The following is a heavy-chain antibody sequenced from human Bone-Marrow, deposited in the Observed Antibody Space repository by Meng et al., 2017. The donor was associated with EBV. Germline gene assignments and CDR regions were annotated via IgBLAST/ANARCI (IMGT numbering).Heavy chain of an antibody. CDR2: INTDNGNT. CDR1: GYTLTEFTRNP. CDR3: VREVLTPRDY. D-gene: IGHD3-16*01. Sequence: SGGEVDKPGATVKVSCQASGYTLTEFTRNPIHWVRQAPGQGLEWMGRINTDNGNTKYSQNFQGRVTITRDTSASTVYMELSSLRSEDSAVYYCVREVLTPRDYWGQGTLVTVSS. V-gene: IGHV1-3*04. J-gene: IGHJ4*02.